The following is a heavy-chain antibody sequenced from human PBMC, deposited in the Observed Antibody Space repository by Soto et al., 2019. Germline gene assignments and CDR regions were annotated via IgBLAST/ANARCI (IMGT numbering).Heavy chain of an antibody. J-gene: IGHJ4*02. Sequence: ASVKVSCKASGYTFTSYGISWVRQAPGQGLEWMGWISPNSGSTNYAQKFQGRVTMTRDTSTSTAYMELSRLRSDDTAVYYCASGYSYGSSFDYWGQGTLVTVSS. CDR1: GYTFTSYG. D-gene: IGHD5-18*01. V-gene: IGHV1-18*01. CDR2: ISPNSGST. CDR3: ASGYSYGSSFDY.